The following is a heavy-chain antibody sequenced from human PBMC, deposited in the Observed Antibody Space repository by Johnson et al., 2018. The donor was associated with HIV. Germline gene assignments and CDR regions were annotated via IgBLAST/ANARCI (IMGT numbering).Heavy chain of an antibody. CDR2: INWNGGST. D-gene: IGHD3-22*01. Sequence: VQLVESGGGLVQPGGSLRLSCAASGFTFSSYWMSWVRQAPGKGLEWVSGINWNGGSTDYADSVKGRFTISRDNANNSLYLQMNSLRAEDTALYYCAKYYYDSSGRYMTYALYMWGQGTMVIVSS. J-gene: IGHJ3*02. CDR1: GFTFSSYW. V-gene: IGHV3-20*04. CDR3: AKYYYDSSGRYMTYALYM.